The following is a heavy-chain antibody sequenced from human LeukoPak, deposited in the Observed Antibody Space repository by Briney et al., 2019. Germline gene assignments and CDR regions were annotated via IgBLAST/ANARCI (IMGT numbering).Heavy chain of an antibody. Sequence: PETLSLTCTVSGYSISSDYYWGWIRQPPGKGLEWIGSIHHSGSTYYNPSLKSRVTIFVDTSKNQFSLKLSSVTAADTAVYYCARDTPSWDSKTHFDYWGQGALVTVSS. V-gene: IGHV4-38-2*02. CDR1: GYSISSDYY. CDR3: ARDTPSWDSKTHFDY. CDR2: IHHSGST. D-gene: IGHD1-26*01. J-gene: IGHJ4*02.